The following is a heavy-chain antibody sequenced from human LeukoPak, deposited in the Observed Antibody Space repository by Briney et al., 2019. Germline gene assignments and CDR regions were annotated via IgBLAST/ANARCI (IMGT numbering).Heavy chain of an antibody. Sequence: SETLSPTCTVSGGSISSSSYYWGWIRQSPGKGLEWIGEINHSGITNYNPSLKSRVTISVDTSKNQFSLKLSSVTAADTAVYYCTYSGSYYPDYWGQGTLVTVSS. J-gene: IGHJ4*02. CDR3: TYSGSYYPDY. D-gene: IGHD1-26*01. V-gene: IGHV4-39*07. CDR2: INHSGIT. CDR1: GGSISSSSYY.